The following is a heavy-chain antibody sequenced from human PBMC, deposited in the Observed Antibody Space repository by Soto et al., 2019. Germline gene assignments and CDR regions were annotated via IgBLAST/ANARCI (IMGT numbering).Heavy chain of an antibody. CDR1: GGTSTNYA. D-gene: IGHD3-16*01. V-gene: IGHV1-69*13. CDR2: IIPIFGTT. J-gene: IGHJ5*01. CDR3: ARVAYTSRATHWFDC. Sequence: SVKVSCKASGGTSTNYAVSWVRQAPGQGLEWMGDIIPIFGTTSYAQKFQGRVTIAADESTSTGYMELTNLRSEDTALYYCARVAYTSRATHWFDCWGQGTLVTVSS.